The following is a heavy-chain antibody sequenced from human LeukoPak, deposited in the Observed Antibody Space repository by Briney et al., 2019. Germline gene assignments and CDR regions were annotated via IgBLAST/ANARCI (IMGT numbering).Heavy chain of an antibody. D-gene: IGHD3-9*01. Sequence: SETLSLTCTVSGVSITSYSHNYDWIRQPPGKGLEWIGGFHFSGAINYNPSLKSRVTIFVDTSAKQLSLKLNSVTAADTAVYYCARRAPYDILTGYYPGGMDVWGQGTTVTVSS. CDR3: ARRAPYDILTGYYPGGMDV. J-gene: IGHJ6*02. V-gene: IGHV4-39*07. CDR1: GVSITSYSHN. CDR2: FHFSGAI.